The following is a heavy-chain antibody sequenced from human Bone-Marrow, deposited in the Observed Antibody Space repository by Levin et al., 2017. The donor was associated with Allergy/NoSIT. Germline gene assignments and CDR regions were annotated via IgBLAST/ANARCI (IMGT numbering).Heavy chain of an antibody. CDR1: NYSINSDFH. V-gene: IGHV4-38-2*01. Sequence: SPTLSLTCAVSNYSINSDFHWGWIRQPPGKGLEWIGSIDPSGNTYYNPSLKSRVTISMDTSENQFSLRLTSVTAADTAVYYCARTLGYCSSDGCYYYFDSWGQGTLVTVSS. CDR2: IDPSGNT. D-gene: IGHD2-2*01. J-gene: IGHJ4*02. CDR3: ARTLGYCSSDGCYYYFDS.